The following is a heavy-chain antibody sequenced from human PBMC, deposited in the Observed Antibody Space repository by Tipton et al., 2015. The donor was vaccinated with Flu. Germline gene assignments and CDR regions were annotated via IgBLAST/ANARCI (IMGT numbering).Heavy chain of an antibody. Sequence: VQLVQSGGGLVQPGGSLRLSCAASGFTVSSNYMSWVRQAPGKGLEWVSVIYSGGSTYYADSVKGRFTISRHNSKNTLYLQMNSLRAGDTAVYSCARDLGCSGGSCYEGRGVVDYWGQGTLVTVSS. J-gene: IGHJ4*02. CDR3: ARDLGCSGGSCYEGRGVVDY. V-gene: IGHV3-53*04. D-gene: IGHD2-15*01. CDR1: GFTVSSNY. CDR2: IYSGGST.